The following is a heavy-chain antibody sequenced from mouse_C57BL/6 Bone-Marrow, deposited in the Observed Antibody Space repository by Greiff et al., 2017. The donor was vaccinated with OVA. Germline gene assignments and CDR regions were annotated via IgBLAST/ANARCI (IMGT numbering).Heavy chain of an antibody. CDR2: IDPENGDT. CDR1: GFNIKDDY. D-gene: IGHD2-3*01. J-gene: IGHJ2*01. CDR3: TIYDVYYEGY. Sequence: VQLQQSGAELVRPGASVKLSCTASGFNIKDDYMHWVKQRPEQGLEWIGWIDPENGDTEYASKFQGKATITADTSSNTAYLQLSSLTSEDTAVYYCTIYDVYYEGYWGQGTTLTVSS. V-gene: IGHV14-4*01.